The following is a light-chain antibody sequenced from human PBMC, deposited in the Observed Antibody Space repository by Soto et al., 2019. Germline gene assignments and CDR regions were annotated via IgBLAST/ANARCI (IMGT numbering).Light chain of an antibody. CDR1: QSVSSLSSSA. CDR2: AAS. CDR3: QQYGNSPYT. V-gene: IGKV3-20*01. J-gene: IGKJ2*01. Sequence: EIVLTQSPGTLSLPSGERATLSCRTSQSVSSLSSSALAWYQQRPGQAPRLLVYAASTRATGVPDRFSGSGSGTDFTLTISRLEPEDSALYYCQQYGNSPYTFGQGTRLQIK.